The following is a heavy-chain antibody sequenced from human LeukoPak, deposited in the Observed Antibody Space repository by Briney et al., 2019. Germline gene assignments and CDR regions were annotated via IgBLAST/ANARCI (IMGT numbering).Heavy chain of an antibody. D-gene: IGHD3-10*01. CDR1: GGSISSYY. V-gene: IGHV4-59*01. J-gene: IGHJ4*02. CDR3: ARGIRGISGSSYFDY. Sequence: SETLSLTCTVSGGSISSYYWSWIRQPPGKGLEWIGYIYYSGSTNYNPSLKSRVTISVDTSKNQLSLKLSSVTAADTAVYYCARGIRGISGSSYFDYWGQGTLVTVSS. CDR2: IYYSGST.